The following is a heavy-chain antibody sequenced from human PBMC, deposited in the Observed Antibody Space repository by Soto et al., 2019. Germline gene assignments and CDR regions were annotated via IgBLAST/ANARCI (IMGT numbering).Heavy chain of an antibody. CDR3: TTDFPATIFGVVITVPLDY. V-gene: IGHV3-15*07. D-gene: IGHD3-3*01. CDR2: IKSKTDGGTT. Sequence: GGSLRLSCAASGFTFSNAWMNWVRQAPGKELEWVGRIKSKTDGGTTDYAAPVKGRFTISRDDSKNTLYLQMNSLKTEDTAVYYCTTDFPATIFGVVITVPLDYWGQGTLVTVSS. J-gene: IGHJ4*02. CDR1: GFTFSNAW.